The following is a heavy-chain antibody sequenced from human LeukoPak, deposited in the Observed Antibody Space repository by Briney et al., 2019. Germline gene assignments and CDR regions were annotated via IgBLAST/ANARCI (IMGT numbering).Heavy chain of an antibody. Sequence: PGESLKISCKGSGYNFTSYWIGWVRQMPGKGLEWMGIIYPGDSDTRYSPSFQGQVTISADKSISTAYLQWSSLKASDTAMYYCALDPYCSSTSCYPYYFDYWGQGTLVTVSS. CDR1: GYNFTSYW. D-gene: IGHD2-2*01. V-gene: IGHV5-51*01. CDR2: IYPGDSDT. CDR3: ALDPYCSSTSCYPYYFDY. J-gene: IGHJ4*02.